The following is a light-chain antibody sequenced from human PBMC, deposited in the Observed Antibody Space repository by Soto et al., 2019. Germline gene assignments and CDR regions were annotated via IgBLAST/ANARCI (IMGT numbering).Light chain of an antibody. J-gene: IGLJ1*01. Sequence: QSVLTQPASVSGSPGLSIAISCTGTSRDVGGYNSVSWYQQQPGKVPKLMIYDVSNRPSGVSNPFSGSKSGNTASLTISGLQPEDEADYYCSSYTTSNTRQIVFGTGTKLTVL. CDR3: SSYTTSNTRQIV. CDR2: DVS. V-gene: IGLV2-14*01. CDR1: SRDVGGYNS.